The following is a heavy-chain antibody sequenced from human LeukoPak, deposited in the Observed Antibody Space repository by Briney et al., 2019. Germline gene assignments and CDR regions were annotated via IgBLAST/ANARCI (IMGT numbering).Heavy chain of an antibody. D-gene: IGHD4-17*01. CDR1: GGSISSSSYY. V-gene: IGHV4-39*07. Sequence: PSETLSLTCTVSGGSISSSSYYWGWIRQPPGKGLEWIGGIYYSGSTYYNPSLKSRVTISVDTSKNQFSLKLSSVTAADTAVYYCARTTSTVTTNYMDVWGKGTTVTVSS. CDR3: ARTTSTVTTNYMDV. J-gene: IGHJ6*03. CDR2: IYYSGST.